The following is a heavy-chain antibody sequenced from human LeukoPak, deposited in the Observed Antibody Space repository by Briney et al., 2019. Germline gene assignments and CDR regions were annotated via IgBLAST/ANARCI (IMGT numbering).Heavy chain of an antibody. Sequence: GGSLRLSCAASGFTFSSYGMHWVRQAPGKGLEWVAFIRYDGSNKYYADSVKGRFTISRDNSKNTLYLQMNSLRAEDTAVYYCAKDGCSGGSCYSAPHKDYYYCMDVWGKGTTVTVSS. V-gene: IGHV3-30*02. D-gene: IGHD2-15*01. CDR1: GFTFSSYG. CDR2: IRYDGSNK. J-gene: IGHJ6*03. CDR3: AKDGCSGGSCYSAPHKDYYYCMDV.